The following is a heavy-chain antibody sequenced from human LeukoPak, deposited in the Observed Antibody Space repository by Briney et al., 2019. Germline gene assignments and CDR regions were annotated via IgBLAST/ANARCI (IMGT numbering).Heavy chain of an antibody. CDR3: ARSRITIFGVNWFDP. V-gene: IGHV1-18*04. CDR2: ISAYNGNT. J-gene: IGHJ5*02. Sequence: ASVKVSCKASGYTFTNYYLQWVRQAPGQGLEWMGWISAYNGNTNYAQKLQGRVTMTTDTSTSTAYMELRSLRSDDTAVYYCARSRITIFGVNWFDPWGQGTLVTVSS. CDR1: GYTFTNYY. D-gene: IGHD3-3*01.